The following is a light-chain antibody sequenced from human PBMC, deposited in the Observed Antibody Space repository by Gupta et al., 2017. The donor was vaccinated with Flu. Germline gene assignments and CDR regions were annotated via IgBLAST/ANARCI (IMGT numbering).Light chain of an antibody. CDR1: QTTSSY. CDR3: QQSYSIPYT. V-gene: IGKV1-39*01. Sequence: DIQLTQSPSSLSASVGDRVTITCRASQTTSSYLNWYQQKPGKAPKLLIYAASNLQSGVPSRFSGSGSGTDSILTISSLQPEDSATYYCQQSYSIPYTFGQGTKLEIK. J-gene: IGKJ2*01. CDR2: AAS.